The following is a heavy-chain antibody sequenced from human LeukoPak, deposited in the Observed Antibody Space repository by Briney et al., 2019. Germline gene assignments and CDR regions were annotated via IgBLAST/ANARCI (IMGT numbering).Heavy chain of an antibody. Sequence: SVKVSCKHSGGTFSSYAISWVRQTPGQGVEWMGRIIPILGIANYAQKFQGRVTITADKSTSTAYMELSSLRSEDTAVYYCARVDTARVIDYWGQGTLVTVSS. CDR3: ARVDTARVIDY. J-gene: IGHJ4*02. D-gene: IGHD5-18*01. CDR1: GGTFSSYA. V-gene: IGHV1-69*04. CDR2: IIPILGIA.